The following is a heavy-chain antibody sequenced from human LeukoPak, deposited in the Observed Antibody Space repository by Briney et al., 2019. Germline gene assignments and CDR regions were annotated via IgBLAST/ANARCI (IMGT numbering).Heavy chain of an antibody. CDR3: ARDRKDYYDSSGLGDY. V-gene: IGHV1-2*02. CDR2: INPNSGGT. CDR1: EYTFTGYY. J-gene: IGHJ4*02. D-gene: IGHD3-22*01. Sequence: GASVKVSCKASEYTFTGYYMHWVRQAPGQGLEWMGWINPNSGGTNYAQKLQGRVTMTTDTSTSTAYMELRSLRSDDTAVYYCARDRKDYYDSSGLGDYWGQGTLVTVSS.